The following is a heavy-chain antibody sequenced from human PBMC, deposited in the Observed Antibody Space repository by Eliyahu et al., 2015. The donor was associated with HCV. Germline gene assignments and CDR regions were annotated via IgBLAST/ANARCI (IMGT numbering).Heavy chain of an antibody. CDR1: GFTFSNYD. J-gene: IGHJ4*02. D-gene: IGHD3-9*01. V-gene: IGHV3-13*01. CDR3: ARVGKDILTGYYIEYDY. CDR2: IGTAGDA. Sequence: EVQLVESGGGLVQPGGSLRLSCAASGFTFSNYDMHWVRPGRGKGPEWVSAIGTAGDAYYLGSVKGRFTISRENAKNSLYLQMNSLRAGDTAVYYCARVGKDILTGYYIEYDYWGQGTLVTVSS.